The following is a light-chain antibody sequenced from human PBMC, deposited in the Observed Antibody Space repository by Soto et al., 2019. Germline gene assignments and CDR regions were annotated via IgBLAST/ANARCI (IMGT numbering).Light chain of an antibody. CDR3: QQRSNWPWT. CDR2: DAS. CDR1: QSISTY. V-gene: IGKV3-11*01. Sequence: EIVLTQSPATLSLPPRERATLACRASQSISTYLAWYQQKPGQAPRLLIYDASNRATGIPARFSGSGSGTDFTLTISSLEPEDFAVYYCQQRSNWPWTFGQGTKVEIK. J-gene: IGKJ1*01.